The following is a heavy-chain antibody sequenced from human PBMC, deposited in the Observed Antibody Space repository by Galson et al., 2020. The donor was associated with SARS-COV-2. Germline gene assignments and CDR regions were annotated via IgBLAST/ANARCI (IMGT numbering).Heavy chain of an antibody. CDR1: GFTLSSYS. CDR2: IGSSSYI. D-gene: IGHD4-17*01. J-gene: IGHJ5*02. V-gene: IGHV3-21*01. Sequence: GGSLRLSCAASGFTLSSYSMNWVRQAPGKGLEWVSSIGSSSYIYYAESVTGRFTISRDNAKNSLYLQMNSLRAEDTAVYYCARDRVTTVTTGWFDPWGQGTLVTVAS. CDR3: ARDRVTTVTTGWFDP.